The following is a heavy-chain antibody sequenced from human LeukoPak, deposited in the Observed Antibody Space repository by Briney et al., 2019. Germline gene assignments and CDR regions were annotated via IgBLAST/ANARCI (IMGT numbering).Heavy chain of an antibody. Sequence: GGSLRLSCAASGFIFDDYGMSWVRQAPGKGLEWVSGINWNGGSTGYADSVKGRFTISRDNAKNSLYLQMDSLRAEEDTALYYCARDAPTVGVDYWGQGTLVTVSS. V-gene: IGHV3-20*04. CDR3: ARDAPTVGVDY. CDR2: INWNGGST. J-gene: IGHJ4*02. CDR1: GFIFDDYG.